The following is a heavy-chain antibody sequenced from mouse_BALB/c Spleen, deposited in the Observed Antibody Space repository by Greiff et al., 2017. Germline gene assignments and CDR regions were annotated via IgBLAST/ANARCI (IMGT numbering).Heavy chain of an antibody. D-gene: IGHD1-1*01. Sequence: VQLQQPGAELVKPWASVNLSCTVSGYSFTSYWMHWVKQRPGQGLEWMGEINPSNGRTNYNAQFKRKSTLTVDKTSNPAYMQLSSLTSEDAAVYYCARSNTTVFDYWGQGTTLTVSS. CDR2: INPSNGRT. CDR3: ARSNTTVFDY. J-gene: IGHJ2*01. CDR1: GYSFTSYW. V-gene: IGHV1S81*02.